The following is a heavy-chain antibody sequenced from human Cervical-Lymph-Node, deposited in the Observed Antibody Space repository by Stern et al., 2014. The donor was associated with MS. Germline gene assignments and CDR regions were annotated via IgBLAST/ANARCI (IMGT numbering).Heavy chain of an antibody. J-gene: IGHJ5*02. CDR3: ARGDWFDP. CDR1: GYTFTAYS. V-gene: IGHV7-4-1*02. CDR2: INTATGDP. Sequence: VQLVESGSELKKPGASVTVSCKASGYTFTAYSMNWVRQAPGQGLEWMGWINTATGDPTYARDFTGRFVFSLDTSATTAYLHISILEAADTAIYYCARGDWFDPWGQGTLVTVSS.